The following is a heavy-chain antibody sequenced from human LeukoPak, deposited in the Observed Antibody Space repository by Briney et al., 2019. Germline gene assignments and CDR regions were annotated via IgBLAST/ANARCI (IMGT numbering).Heavy chain of an antibody. V-gene: IGHV1-18*01. CDR2: ISAYNGNT. Sequence: ASVKVPCKTSGYTFTSYGISWVRQAPGQGLEWMGWISAYNGNTNYAQKLQGRVTTTTDTSTNTAYMELRSLRSDDTAVYYCAKDSLVGATPFIFDYWGQGTLVTVSS. CDR3: AKDSLVGATPFIFDY. D-gene: IGHD1-26*01. CDR1: GYTFTSYG. J-gene: IGHJ4*02.